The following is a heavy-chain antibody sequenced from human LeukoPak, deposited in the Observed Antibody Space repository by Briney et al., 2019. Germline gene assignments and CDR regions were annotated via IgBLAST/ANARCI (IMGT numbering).Heavy chain of an antibody. CDR2: IYPGDSDT. CDR1: GYSFSSYW. D-gene: IGHD3-22*01. CDR3: VRQGYYYDSSAYYSIDY. J-gene: IGHJ4*02. V-gene: IGHV5-51*01. Sequence: HGESLKISCKASGYSFSSYWIGWVRQMPGKGLEWVGIIYPGDSDTRYSPSFQGQVTISADESISTAYLQWSSLKASDTAMYYCVRQGYYYDSSAYYSIDYWGQGTLVTVSS.